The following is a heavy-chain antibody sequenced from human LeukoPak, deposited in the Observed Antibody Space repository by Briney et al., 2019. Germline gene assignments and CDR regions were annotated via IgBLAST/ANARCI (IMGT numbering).Heavy chain of an antibody. J-gene: IGHJ5*02. CDR3: AKGDWRSSVRQNPGNWFDP. D-gene: IGHD1-1*01. Sequence: GGSLRLSCAASGFTFSSYGMHWVRQAPGKGLEWVAFIRYDGSNKYYADSVKGRFTISRDNSKNTLYLQMNSLRAEDTAVYYCAKGDWRSSVRQNPGNWFDPWGQGTLVTVSS. CDR1: GFTFSSYG. CDR2: IRYDGSNK. V-gene: IGHV3-30*02.